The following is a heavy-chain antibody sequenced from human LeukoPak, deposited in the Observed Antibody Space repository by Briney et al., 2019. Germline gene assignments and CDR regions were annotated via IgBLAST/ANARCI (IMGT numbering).Heavy chain of an antibody. Sequence: ASVKVSCKASGYTFTSYGISWVRQAPGQGLEWMGWISAYNGNTNYAQKLQGRVTMTTDTSTSTAYMELRSLRSDDTAVYYCARDEAPYYYDSSGYPFDYWGQGTLVTVSS. D-gene: IGHD3-22*01. CDR3: ARDEAPYYYDSSGYPFDY. CDR1: GYTFTSYG. CDR2: ISAYNGNT. V-gene: IGHV1-18*01. J-gene: IGHJ4*02.